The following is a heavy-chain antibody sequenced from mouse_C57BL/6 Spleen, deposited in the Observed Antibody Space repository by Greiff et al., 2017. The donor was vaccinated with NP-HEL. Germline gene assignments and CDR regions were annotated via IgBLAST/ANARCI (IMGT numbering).Heavy chain of an antibody. J-gene: IGHJ2*01. D-gene: IGHD3-1*01. CDR1: GYTFTNYW. Sequence: VQLQQSGAELVRPGTSVKMSCKASGYTFTNYWIGWAKQRPGHGLEWIGDIYPGGGYTNYNEKFKGKATLTADKSSSTAYMQFSSLTSEDSAIYYCARVRAGNLYYFDYWGQGTTLTVSS. V-gene: IGHV1-63*01. CDR2: IYPGGGYT. CDR3: ARVRAGNLYYFDY.